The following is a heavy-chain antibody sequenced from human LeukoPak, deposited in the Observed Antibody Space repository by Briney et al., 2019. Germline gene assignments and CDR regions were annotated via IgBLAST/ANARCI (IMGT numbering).Heavy chain of an antibody. D-gene: IGHD4-11*01. CDR2: ISYDGSNK. CDR3: ARASSYSNYYFDY. J-gene: IGHJ4*02. CDR1: GFTFSSYA. Sequence: GGSLRLSCAASGFTFSSYAMQGVRQAPGKGLEGVAVISYDGSNKYYADSVKGRFTISRDNSKNTLYLQMNSLRAEDTAVYYCARASSYSNYYFDYWGQGTLATVSS. V-gene: IGHV3-30*04.